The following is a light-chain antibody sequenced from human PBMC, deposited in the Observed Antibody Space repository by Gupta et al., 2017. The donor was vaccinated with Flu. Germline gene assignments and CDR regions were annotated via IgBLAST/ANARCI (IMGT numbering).Light chain of an antibody. J-gene: IGLJ2*01. Sequence: SYVVTQTPSVSVAPGQTARMTCGGSDIGSKSVHWYQQRPGQAPLLVIYDDSERPSGIPERFSGSNSGNTATLTISRVEAGDEADYYCQVWDNPSGHVIFGGGTKLAVL. V-gene: IGLV3-21*02. CDR3: QVWDNPSGHVI. CDR2: DDS. CDR1: DIGSKS.